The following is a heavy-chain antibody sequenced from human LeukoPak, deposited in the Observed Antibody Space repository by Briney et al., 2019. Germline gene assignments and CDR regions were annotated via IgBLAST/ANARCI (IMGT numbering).Heavy chain of an antibody. D-gene: IGHD3-10*01. CDR3: AREVTMVRGVIITYWFDP. V-gene: IGHV1-2*02. Sequence: ASVKVSCKASGYTFTGHYIHWVRQAPGQGLEWMGWINPNRGGTNYAQKFQGRVTMTRDTSISTAYMELSRLRSDDTAVYYCAREVTMVRGVIITYWFDPWGQGTLVTVSS. CDR2: INPNRGGT. CDR1: GYTFTGHY. J-gene: IGHJ5*02.